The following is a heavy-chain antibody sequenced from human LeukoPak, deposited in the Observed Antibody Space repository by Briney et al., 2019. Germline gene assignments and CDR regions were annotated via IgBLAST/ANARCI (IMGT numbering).Heavy chain of an antibody. Sequence: QPGGSLRLSCAASGFTFSSYSMNWVRQAPGKGLVWVSRINSDGRSTSYADSVKGRFTISRDNAKNTLYLQMKSLRAEDTAVYYCAREGPIQLWSGSYFDYWGQGTLVTVSS. CDR2: INSDGRST. CDR3: AREGPIQLWSGSYFDY. V-gene: IGHV3-74*01. D-gene: IGHD5-18*01. CDR1: GFTFSSYS. J-gene: IGHJ4*02.